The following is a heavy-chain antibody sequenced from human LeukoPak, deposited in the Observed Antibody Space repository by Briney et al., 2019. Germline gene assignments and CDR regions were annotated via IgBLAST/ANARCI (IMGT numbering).Heavy chain of an antibody. CDR2: IYTSGST. CDR3: ARVRGYSGYAAMNYYYYMDV. CDR1: GGSISSGSYY. J-gene: IGHJ6*03. D-gene: IGHD5-12*01. V-gene: IGHV4-61*02. Sequence: PSQTLSLTCTVSGGSISSGSYYWSWIRQPAGKGLEWIGRIYTSGSTNYNPSLKSRVTISVDTSKNQFSLKLSSVTAADTAVYYCARVRGYSGYAAMNYYYYMDVWGKGTTVTVSS.